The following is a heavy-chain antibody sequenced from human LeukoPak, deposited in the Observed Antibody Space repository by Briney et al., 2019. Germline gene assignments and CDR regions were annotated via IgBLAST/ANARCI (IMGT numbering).Heavy chain of an antibody. J-gene: IGHJ4*02. D-gene: IGHD6-13*01. CDR2: ISYDGSNK. V-gene: IGHV3-30*18. CDR1: GFTFSSYG. Sequence: GGSLRLSCAASGFTFSSYGMHWVRQAPGKGLEWVAVISYDGSNKYYADSVKGRFTISRDNSKNTLYLQMNSLRAEDTAVYYCAKAPIAAAGIFYFDYWGQGTLVTVSS. CDR3: AKAPIAAAGIFYFDY.